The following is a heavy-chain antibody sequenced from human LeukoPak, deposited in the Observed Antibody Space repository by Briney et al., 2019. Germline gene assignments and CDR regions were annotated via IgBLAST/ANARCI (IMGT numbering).Heavy chain of an antibody. V-gene: IGHV4-4*09. CDR1: GGSISSYY. D-gene: IGHD7-27*01. Sequence: PSETLSLTCTVSGGSISSYYWSWIRQPPGKGLEWIGYIYTSGSTNYNPSLKSRVTISVDTSKNQFSLKLSSVTAADTAVYYCVRSSATTGDDYWGQGTLVTVSS. CDR2: IYTSGST. CDR3: VRSSATTGDDY. J-gene: IGHJ4*02.